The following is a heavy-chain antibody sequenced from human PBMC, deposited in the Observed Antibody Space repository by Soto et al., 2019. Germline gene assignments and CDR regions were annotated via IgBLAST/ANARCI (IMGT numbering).Heavy chain of an antibody. D-gene: IGHD3-3*01. CDR3: AREGFLEWDYYYYYGMDA. Sequence: GASVKVSCKASGYTFTSYAMHWVRQAPGQRLEWMGWINAGNGNTKYSQKFQGRVTITRDTSASTAYMELSSLRSEDTAVYYCAREGFLEWDYYYYYGMDAWGQGTTVTVSS. V-gene: IGHV1-3*01. CDR1: GYTFTSYA. CDR2: INAGNGNT. J-gene: IGHJ6*02.